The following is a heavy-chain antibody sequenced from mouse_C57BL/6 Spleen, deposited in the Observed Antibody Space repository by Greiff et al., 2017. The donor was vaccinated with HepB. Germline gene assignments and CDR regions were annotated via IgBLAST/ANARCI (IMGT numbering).Heavy chain of an antibody. CDR2: IYPSDSET. J-gene: IGHJ3*01. CDR3: ARRVGYSFAY. V-gene: IGHV1-61*01. D-gene: IGHD2-3*01. CDR1: GYTFTSYW. Sequence: QVQLQQPGAELVRPGSSVKLSCKASGYTFTSYWMDWVKQRPGQGLEWIGNIYPSDSETHYNQKFKDKATLTVDKSSSTAYMQLSSLTSEDSAVYYCARRVGYSFAYWGQGTLVPVSA.